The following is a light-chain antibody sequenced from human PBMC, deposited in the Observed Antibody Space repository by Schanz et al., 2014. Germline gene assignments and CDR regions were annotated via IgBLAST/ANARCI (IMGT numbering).Light chain of an antibody. CDR2: GAS. J-gene: IGKJ4*01. CDR1: QSVSNN. V-gene: IGKV3-15*01. CDR3: QQSDNWPPLT. Sequence: EIVMTQSPATLSVSPGERATLSCRASQSVSNNLAWYQQKPGQAPRLLIYGASSRATGIPARFSGSGSGTEFTLTISSLQSEDFAVYYCQQSDNWPPLTFGGGTEVEI.